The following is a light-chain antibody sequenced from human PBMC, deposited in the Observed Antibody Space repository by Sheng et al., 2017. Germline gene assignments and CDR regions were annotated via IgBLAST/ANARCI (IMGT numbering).Light chain of an antibody. V-gene: IGKV3-15*01. J-gene: IGKJ4*01. Sequence: EIVLTQSPGTLSLSPGERATLSCWASQSVTNNFLAWYQQRPGQPPRLLIYGASTRATGIPARFSGSGSGTEFTLTISSLQSEDFAVYYCQQYDKWPLPFGGGTKVEIK. CDR1: QSVTNN. CDR2: GAS. CDR3: QQYDKWPLP.